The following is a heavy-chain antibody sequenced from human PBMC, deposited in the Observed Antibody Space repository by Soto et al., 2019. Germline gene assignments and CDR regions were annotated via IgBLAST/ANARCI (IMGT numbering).Heavy chain of an antibody. V-gene: IGHV1-18*01. D-gene: IGHD6-13*01. J-gene: IGHJ3*02. Sequence: GASVTVSCKASAYTFTSYGISCVRHAPGQGLEWMGWISAYNGNTNYAQKLQGRVTMTTDTSTSTAYMELRSLRSDDTAVYYCARVEDPSSWYLGAFDIWGQGIMVTVSS. CDR3: ARVEDPSSWYLGAFDI. CDR2: ISAYNGNT. CDR1: AYTFTSYG.